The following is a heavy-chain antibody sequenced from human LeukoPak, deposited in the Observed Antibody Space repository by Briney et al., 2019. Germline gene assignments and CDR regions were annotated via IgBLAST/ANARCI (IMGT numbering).Heavy chain of an antibody. CDR2: ISSSGSTI. V-gene: IGHV3-48*03. CDR3: AKGPYCSGGTCYLNYYYMDV. Sequence: GSLRLSCAASGFTFSSYEMNWVRQAPGKGLEWVSYISSSGSTIYYADSVKGRFTISRDNAKNSLYLQMNSLRAEDTAVYYCAKGPYCSGGTCYLNYYYMDVWGKGTTVTVSS. J-gene: IGHJ6*03. D-gene: IGHD2-15*01. CDR1: GFTFSSYE.